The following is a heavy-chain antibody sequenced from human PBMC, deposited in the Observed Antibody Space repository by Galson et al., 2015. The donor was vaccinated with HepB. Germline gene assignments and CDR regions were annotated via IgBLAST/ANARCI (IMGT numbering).Heavy chain of an antibody. Sequence: SVKVSCKASGGTFSSYTISWVRQAPGQGLEWMGRIIPILGIANYAQKFQGRVTITADKSTSTAYMELSSLRSEDTAVYYCARRGQGYSGSYSNQDAFDIWGQGTMVTVSS. V-gene: IGHV1-69*02. CDR2: IIPILGIA. J-gene: IGHJ3*02. CDR1: GGTFSSYT. CDR3: ARRGQGYSGSYSNQDAFDI. D-gene: IGHD1-26*01.